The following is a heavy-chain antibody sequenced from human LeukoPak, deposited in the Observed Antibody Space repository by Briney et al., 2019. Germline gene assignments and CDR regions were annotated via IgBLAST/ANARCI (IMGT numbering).Heavy chain of an antibody. CDR2: IYYSGST. D-gene: IGHD1-26*01. V-gene: IGHV4-39*01. CDR1: GGSISSSSYY. Sequence: SETLSLTCTVSGGSISSSSYYWGWIRQPPGKGLEWIGSIYYSGSTYYNPSLKSRVTISVDTSKNQFSLKLSAVTAADTAVYYCARVSSGSYFRHGGVAAFDIWGQGTMVTVSS. J-gene: IGHJ3*02. CDR3: ARVSSGSYFRHGGVAAFDI.